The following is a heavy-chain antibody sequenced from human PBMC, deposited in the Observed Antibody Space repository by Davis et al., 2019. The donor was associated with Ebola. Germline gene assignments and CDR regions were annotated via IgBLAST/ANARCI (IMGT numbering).Heavy chain of an antibody. V-gene: IGHV4-34*01. CDR2: INHSGST. D-gene: IGHD3-10*01. Sequence: PGGSLRLSCAVYGGSFSGYYWSWIRQPPGKGLEWIGEINHSGSTNYNPSLKSRVTISVDTSKNQFSLKLSSVTAADTAVYYCARGDTLWYYFDYWGQGTLVTVSS. J-gene: IGHJ4*02. CDR1: GGSFSGYY. CDR3: ARGDTLWYYFDY.